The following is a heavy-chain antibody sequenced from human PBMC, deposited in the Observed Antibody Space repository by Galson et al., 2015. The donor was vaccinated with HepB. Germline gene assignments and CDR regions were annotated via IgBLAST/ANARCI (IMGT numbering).Heavy chain of an antibody. V-gene: IGHV4-59*08. CDR1: Y. CDR2: IYYSGST. D-gene: IGHD6-19*01. CDR3: ARLNSGRIAVAAPRRGYFDL. J-gene: IGHJ2*01. Sequence: YWSWIRQPPGKGLEWIGYIYYSGSTNYNPSLKSRVTISVDTSKNQFSLKLSSVTAADTAVYYCARLNSGRIAVAAPRRGYFDLWGRGTLVTVSS.